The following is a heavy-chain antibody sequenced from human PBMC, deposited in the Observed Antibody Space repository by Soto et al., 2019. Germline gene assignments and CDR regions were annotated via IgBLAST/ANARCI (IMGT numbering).Heavy chain of an antibody. D-gene: IGHD3-22*01. CDR3: AKDHDTSIHYSLLDF. V-gene: IGHV3-33*06. CDR2: TWSGGRGE. J-gene: IGHJ4*02. Sequence: QVQLVESGGGVVQPGTSLRLSCAASGFAFSYHGIHWVRQAPGKGLEWVAVTWSGGRGEYYADSVRDRFTISRDNSKTTVYLQMNSLIVEDTAVYYCAKDHDTSIHYSLLDFRCQVTLVTFAS. CDR1: GFAFSYHG.